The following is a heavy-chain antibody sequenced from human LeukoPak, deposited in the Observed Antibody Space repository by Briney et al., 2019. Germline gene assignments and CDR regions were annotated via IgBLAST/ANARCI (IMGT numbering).Heavy chain of an antibody. D-gene: IGHD6-19*01. CDR1: GSSLSTSGVG. CDR3: AHSERLAVAGTRGYYYYYMDV. V-gene: IGHV2-5*02. Sequence: SGPTLVNPTQTLTLTCTFSGSSLSTSGVGVGWIRQPPGKALEWLALIYWDDDKRYSPSLKSRLTITKDTSKNQVVLTVTNMDPVDTATYYCAHSERLAVAGTRGYYYYYMDVWGKGTTVTVSS. CDR2: IYWDDDK. J-gene: IGHJ6*03.